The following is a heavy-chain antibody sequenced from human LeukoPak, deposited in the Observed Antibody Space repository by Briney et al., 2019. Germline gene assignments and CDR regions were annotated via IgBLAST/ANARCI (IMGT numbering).Heavy chain of an antibody. CDR1: GLTFSTYS. V-gene: IGHV3-48*02. CDR3: AGDERHAFDS. Sequence: HSGGSLRLSCAASGLTFSTYSMNWVRQAPGKGLEWVSSITSSSSAINYADSVKGRFTLSRDNARDALYLHMNSVRDEDTAVYYCAGDERHAFDSWGQGTMVGVSS. D-gene: IGHD5-24*01. CDR2: ITSSSSAI. J-gene: IGHJ3*02.